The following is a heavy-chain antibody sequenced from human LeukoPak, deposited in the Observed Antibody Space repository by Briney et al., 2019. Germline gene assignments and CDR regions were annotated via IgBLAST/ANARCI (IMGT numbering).Heavy chain of an antibody. J-gene: IGHJ6*03. CDR2: IYYSGST. CDR3: ARDRNYMDV. Sequence: PSETLSLTCTVSGGSISSSSYYWGWIRQPPGKGLEWIGSIYYSGSTYYNPSLKSRVTISVDTSKNQFSLKLSSVTAADTAVYYCARDRNYMDVWGKGTTVTVYS. V-gene: IGHV4-39*07. CDR1: GGSISSSSYY.